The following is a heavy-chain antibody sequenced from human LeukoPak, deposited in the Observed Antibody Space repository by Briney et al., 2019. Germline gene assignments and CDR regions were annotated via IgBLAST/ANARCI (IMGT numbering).Heavy chain of an antibody. Sequence: PGETLRLSCAASGFTFSTYSMNWVRQAPGKGLEWVSYINSSRSTIYYADSLKGRFTISRDNAKNSLYLQMNSLIDEETAVYYCARDSIVGASTDFDYWGQGTLVTVSS. J-gene: IGHJ4*02. CDR2: INSSRSTI. D-gene: IGHD1-26*01. V-gene: IGHV3-48*02. CDR3: ARDSIVGASTDFDY. CDR1: GFTFSTYS.